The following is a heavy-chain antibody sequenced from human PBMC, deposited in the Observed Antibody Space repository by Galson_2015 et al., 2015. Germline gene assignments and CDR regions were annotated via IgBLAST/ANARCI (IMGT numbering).Heavy chain of an antibody. J-gene: IGHJ4*02. CDR3: TTDGDYGDFYYFDY. CDR1: GFTFSNAW. CDR2: IKSKTDGGTT. V-gene: IGHV3-15*01. Sequence: SLRLSCAASGFTFSNAWMSWVRQAPGKGLEWVGRIKSKTDGGTTDYAAPVKGRFTISRDDSKNTLYLQMNSLKTEDTAVYYCTTDGDYGDFYYFDYWGQGTLVTVSS. D-gene: IGHD4-17*01.